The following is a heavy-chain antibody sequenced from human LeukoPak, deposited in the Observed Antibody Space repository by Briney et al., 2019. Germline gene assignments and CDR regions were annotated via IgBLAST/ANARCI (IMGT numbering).Heavy chain of an antibody. CDR2: ISWNSGSI. J-gene: IGHJ5*02. D-gene: IGHD5-12*01. CDR1: GFTFDDYA. V-gene: IGHV3-9*01. Sequence: SLRLSCAASGFTFDDYAMHWVRQAPGKGLEWVSGISWNSGSIGYADSVKGRFTISRDNAKNSLYLQMNSLRAEDTALYYCAKASIVATIIDNWFDPWGLGTLVTVSS. CDR3: AKASIVATIIDNWFDP.